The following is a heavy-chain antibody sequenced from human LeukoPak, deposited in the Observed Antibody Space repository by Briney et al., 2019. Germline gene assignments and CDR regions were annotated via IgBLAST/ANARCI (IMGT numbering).Heavy chain of an antibody. V-gene: IGHV3-53*04. CDR2: IYSGGST. J-gene: IGHJ4*02. Sequence: GGSLRLSCAASGFTVSNNYMNWVRQAPGKGLEWVSVIYSGGSTYYADSVKGRFTISRNNSKNTLYLQMNSLRAEDTAVYYCARRSPVYYDIWTGPIDYWGQGTLVTVSS. CDR3: ARRSPVYYDIWTGPIDY. CDR1: GFTVSNNY. D-gene: IGHD3-9*01.